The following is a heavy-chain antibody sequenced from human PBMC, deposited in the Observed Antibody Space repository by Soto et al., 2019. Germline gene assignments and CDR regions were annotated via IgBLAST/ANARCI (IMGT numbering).Heavy chain of an antibody. CDR1: GGSFSGYY. CDR2: INHSGSN. J-gene: IGHJ6*02. Sequence: QVQLQQWGAGLLKPSETLSLTCAVYGGSFSGYYWSWIRQPPGKGLEGIGEINHSGSNNYNPSLKKRVTITEDTSKKQITLKLSAVTVAATAVYYCARVISCSATFDYHDGMDDWGQGTTVTVS. D-gene: IGHD2-2*01. CDR3: ARVISCSATFDYHDGMDD. V-gene: IGHV4-34*01.